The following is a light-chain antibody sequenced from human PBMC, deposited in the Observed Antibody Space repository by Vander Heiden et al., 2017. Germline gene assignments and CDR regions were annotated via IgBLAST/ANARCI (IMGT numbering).Light chain of an antibody. CDR1: QDIRRW. J-gene: IGKJ3*01. CDR3: QQASSVPFT. Sequence: DIQMTQSPSYVSASGGDRVTITCRASQDIRRWLAWYQQKPGKAPRLLMFAASALENGVPSRFSGSGSGSYFTLSITSLQPEDFATYYCQQASSVPFTFGPGTKVDVK. V-gene: IGKV1-12*01. CDR2: AAS.